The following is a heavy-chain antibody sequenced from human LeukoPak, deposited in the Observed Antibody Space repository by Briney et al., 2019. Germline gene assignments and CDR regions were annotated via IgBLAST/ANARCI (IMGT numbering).Heavy chain of an antibody. CDR1: GFTFSSYA. CDR2: ISGSGGTT. V-gene: IGHV3-23*01. CDR3: AKELGYCSSTSCSRYFDL. J-gene: IGHJ2*01. D-gene: IGHD2-2*01. Sequence: GSLRLSCAASGFTFSSYAMNWVRQAPGKGLEWVSSISGSGGTTYYAGSVKGRFTISRDNSKNTLYLQMNSLRAEDTAVYYCAKELGYCSSTSCSRYFDLWGRGTLVTVSS.